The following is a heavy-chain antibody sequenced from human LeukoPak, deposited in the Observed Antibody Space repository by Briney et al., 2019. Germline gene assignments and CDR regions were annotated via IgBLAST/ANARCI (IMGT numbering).Heavy chain of an antibody. CDR2: MNPNSGNT. V-gene: IGHV1-8*01. J-gene: IGHJ6*02. CDR1: GYTFTSYD. D-gene: IGHD3-9*01. CDR3: ARGRYYDILNGTYGMDV. Sequence: ASVKVSCKASGYTFTSYDINWVRQATGQGLEWMGWMNPNSGNTGYAQKFQGRVTMTRNTSISTAYMELSSLRSEDTAVYYCARGRYYDILNGTYGMDVWGQGTTVTVSS.